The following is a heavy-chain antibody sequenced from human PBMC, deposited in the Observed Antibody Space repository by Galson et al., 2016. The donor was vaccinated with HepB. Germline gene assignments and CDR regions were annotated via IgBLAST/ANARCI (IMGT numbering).Heavy chain of an antibody. J-gene: IGHJ4*02. CDR1: GTSISRGNW. CDR2: VFHTGST. CDR3: ARDNVAVAANLDY. D-gene: IGHD2-15*01. V-gene: IGHV4-4*02. Sequence: SETLSLTCTVSGTSISRGNWWTWVRHSPGNGLEWIGEVFHTGSTNYNPSLESRVSISVDTSENQFSLTLNSVTAADTAVYYCARDNVAVAANLDYWGQGTQVTVS.